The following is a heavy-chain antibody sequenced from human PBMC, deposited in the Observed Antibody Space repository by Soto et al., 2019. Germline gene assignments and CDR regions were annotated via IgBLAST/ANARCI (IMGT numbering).Heavy chain of an antibody. CDR2: IYHSGST. J-gene: IGHJ4*02. Sequence: SETLSLTCAVSGGSISSGGYSWSWIRQPPGKGLEWIGYIYHSGSTYYNPSLKSRVTISVDRSKNQFSLKLSSVTAADTAVYYCARVGYHDSSSVYFDYWGQGTLVTVSS. V-gene: IGHV4-30-2*01. D-gene: IGHD3-22*01. CDR3: ARVGYHDSSSVYFDY. CDR1: GGSISSGGYS.